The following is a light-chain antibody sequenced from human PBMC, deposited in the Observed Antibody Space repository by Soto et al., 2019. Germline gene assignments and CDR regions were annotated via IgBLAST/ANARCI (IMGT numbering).Light chain of an antibody. CDR1: QSITTY. CDR2: TTS. J-gene: IGKJ4*01. V-gene: IGKV1-39*01. Sequence: DIQMTQSPSSLSASVGDSVAITCRACQSITTYLNWYQQKPGQAPNLLIYTTSTLKNGVPSRFSGSGSGTEFTLTISALRPEDFATYFCQQAHSTPVTFGGGTKLEI. CDR3: QQAHSTPVT.